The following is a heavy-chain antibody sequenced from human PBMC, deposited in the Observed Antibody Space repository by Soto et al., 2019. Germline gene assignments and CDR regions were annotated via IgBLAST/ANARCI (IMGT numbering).Heavy chain of an antibody. CDR3: ARSRETVAGYYYYGMDV. CDR1: GYTFTSYY. D-gene: IGHD4-17*01. V-gene: IGHV1-46*01. J-gene: IGHJ6*02. Sequence: GASVKVSCKASGYTFTSYYMHWVRQAPGQGLEWMGIINPSGGSTSYAQKFQGRVTMTRDTSTSTVYMELSSLRSEDTAVYYCARSRETVAGYYYYGMDVWGQGTTVTVSS. CDR2: INPSGGST.